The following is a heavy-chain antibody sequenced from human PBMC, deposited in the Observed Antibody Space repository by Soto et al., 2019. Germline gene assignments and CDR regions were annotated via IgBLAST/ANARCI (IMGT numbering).Heavy chain of an antibody. CDR1: GYTLTELS. CDR3: ATFSRGSWSGFTAY. D-gene: IGHD3-3*01. J-gene: IGHJ4*02. V-gene: IGHV1-24*01. Sequence: ASVKVSCKVSGYTLTELSMHWVRQAPGQGLEWMGGFDPEDGETIYAQKFQGRVTITADESTSTAYMELSSLRSEDTAVYYCATFSRGSWSGFTAYWGQGTLVTVSS. CDR2: FDPEDGET.